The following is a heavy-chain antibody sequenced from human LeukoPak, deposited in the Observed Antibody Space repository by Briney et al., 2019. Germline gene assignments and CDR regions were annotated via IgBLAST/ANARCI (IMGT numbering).Heavy chain of an antibody. D-gene: IGHD3-10*01. CDR2: INTNTGNP. CDR3: ARDLEIRYITMVRGVMRGWFDP. J-gene: IGHJ5*02. CDR1: GYTFTSYA. V-gene: IGHV7-4-1*02. Sequence: ASVKVSCKASGYTFTSYAMNWVRQAPGQGLEWMGWINTNTGNPTYAQGFTGRFVFSLDTSVSTAYLQISSLKAEDTAVYYCARDLEIRYITMVRGVMRGWFDPWGQGTLVTVSS.